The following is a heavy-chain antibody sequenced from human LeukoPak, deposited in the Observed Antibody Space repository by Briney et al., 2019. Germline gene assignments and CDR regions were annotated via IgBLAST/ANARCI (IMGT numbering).Heavy chain of an antibody. V-gene: IGHV1-8*02. CDR1: GYTFTSYG. J-gene: IGHJ6*03. Sequence: GASVKVSCKASGYTFTSYGISWVRQATGQGLEWMGWMNPNSGNTGYAQKFQGRVTMTRNTSISTAYMELSSLRSEDTAVYYCAREWVDSSWYSPPYYYYYMDVWGKGTTVTISS. CDR2: MNPNSGNT. CDR3: AREWVDSSWYSPPYYYYYMDV. D-gene: IGHD6-13*01.